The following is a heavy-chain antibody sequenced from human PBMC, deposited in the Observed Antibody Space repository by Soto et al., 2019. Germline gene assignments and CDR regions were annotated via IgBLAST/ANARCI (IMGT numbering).Heavy chain of an antibody. J-gene: IGHJ6*02. CDR1: WITIMYFG. D-gene: IGHD6-19*01. V-gene: IGHV3-74*01. CDR3: ARDLQWLVHPYYYYGMDV. Sequence: GSLRRSWSAAWITIMYFGVPWVPQTPGNGPVWVSRVNSDGSSTSYADSVKGRFTISRDNAKNTLYLQMNSLRAEDTAVYYCARDLQWLVHPYYYYGMDVWGQGTTVTVSS. CDR2: VNSDGSST.